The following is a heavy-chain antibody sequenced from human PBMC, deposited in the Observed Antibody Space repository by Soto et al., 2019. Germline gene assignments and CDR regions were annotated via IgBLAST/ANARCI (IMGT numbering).Heavy chain of an antibody. D-gene: IGHD5-12*01. Sequence: SETLSHTCAVSGDSISSGYHWAWIRQPPGKGLDWVASIYHSGTTYYNPSLTSRVTISVDTSKNQFSLKLSSVTAADTAVYYCARGGVATSQAFDYWGQGTLVTVSS. CDR2: IYHSGTT. V-gene: IGHV4-38-2*01. CDR1: GDSISSGYH. J-gene: IGHJ4*02. CDR3: ARGGVATSQAFDY.